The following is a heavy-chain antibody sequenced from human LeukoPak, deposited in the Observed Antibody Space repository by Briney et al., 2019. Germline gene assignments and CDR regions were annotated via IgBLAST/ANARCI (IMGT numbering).Heavy chain of an antibody. CDR2: ISGNGGTT. D-gene: IGHD6-13*01. Sequence: EPGRSLRLSCAASGLTFSSYAMSWVRQAPGGGLEWVSTISGNGGTTYYADSVKGRFTISRDNSKSTLYLQMNSLRAEDTAVFYCAKATTISAAGSHFVYWGQGTLVTVSS. CDR3: AKATTISAAGSHFVY. J-gene: IGHJ4*02. CDR1: GLTFSSYA. V-gene: IGHV3-23*01.